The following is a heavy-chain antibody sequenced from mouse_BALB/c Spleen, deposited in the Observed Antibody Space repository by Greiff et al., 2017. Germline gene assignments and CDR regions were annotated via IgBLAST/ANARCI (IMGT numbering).Heavy chain of an antibody. CDR3: ARDGGVVAPYYFDY. CDR2: IWAGGST. J-gene: IGHJ2*01. V-gene: IGHV2-9*02. Sequence: VQLQQSGPGLVAPSQSLSITCTVSGFSLTSYGVHWVRQPPGKGLEWLGVIWAGGSTNYNSALMSRLSISKDNSKSQVFLKMNSLQTDDTALYYCARDGGVVAPYYFDYWGQGTTLTVSS. CDR1: GFSLTSYG. D-gene: IGHD1-1*01.